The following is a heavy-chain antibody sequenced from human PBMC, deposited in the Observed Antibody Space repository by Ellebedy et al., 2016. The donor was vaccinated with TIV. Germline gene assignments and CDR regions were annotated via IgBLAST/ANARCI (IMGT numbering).Heavy chain of an antibody. D-gene: IGHD2-2*01. Sequence: GESLKISXVASGFTFTSYAMTWVRQAPGKALEWVSTISGSGADTYYADSVKGRFTISRDNAKNTLYVQMNRLRAEDTAVYYCAKELFIVVVPAGRFMDVWGKGTTVTVSS. V-gene: IGHV3-23*01. J-gene: IGHJ6*03. CDR2: ISGSGADT. CDR1: GFTFTSYA. CDR3: AKELFIVVVPAGRFMDV.